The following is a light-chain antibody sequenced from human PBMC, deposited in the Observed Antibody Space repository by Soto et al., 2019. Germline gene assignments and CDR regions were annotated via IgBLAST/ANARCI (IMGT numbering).Light chain of an antibody. V-gene: IGKV3-15*01. J-gene: IGKJ1*01. CDR2: GAS. CDR3: QQYNNWPWT. Sequence: EIVMTQSPATLSVSPGGRATLSCRASQSISDTLAWYQQKPGQAPRLLIYGASTRAPGFTARFSGSGSGTDFTLTISRLQSEDFAVYYCQQYNNWPWTFGQGTKVEIK. CDR1: QSISDT.